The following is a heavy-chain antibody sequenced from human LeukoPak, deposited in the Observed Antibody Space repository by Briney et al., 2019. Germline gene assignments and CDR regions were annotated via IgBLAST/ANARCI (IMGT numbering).Heavy chain of an antibody. CDR1: GFTFSSYA. D-gene: IGHD3-22*01. CDR2: ISYDGSNK. J-gene: IGHJ4*02. Sequence: GALSLSCAASGFTFSSYAMHWVRQAPGKGLEWVAVISYDGSNKYYADSVKGRFTISRDNSKNTLYLQMNSLRAEDTAVYYCARDDGDYYDSSGLGVYWGQGTLVTVSS. V-gene: IGHV3-30-3*01. CDR3: ARDDGDYYDSSGLGVY.